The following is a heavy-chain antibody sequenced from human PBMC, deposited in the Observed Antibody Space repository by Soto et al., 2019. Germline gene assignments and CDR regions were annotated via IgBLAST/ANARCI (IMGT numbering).Heavy chain of an antibody. J-gene: IGHJ4*02. V-gene: IGHV3-23*01. CDR1: GFTFSSYA. CDR2: ISGSGGGT. Sequence: GGSLRLSCAASGFTFSSYAMSWVRQAPGKGLEWVSTISGSGGGTNYADSVKGRFTISRDNSKNTLYLQMNSLRAEDTVAYYCAKYGRVVLITPYFDYWGQGTLVTVSS. D-gene: IGHD3-22*01. CDR3: AKYGRVVLITPYFDY.